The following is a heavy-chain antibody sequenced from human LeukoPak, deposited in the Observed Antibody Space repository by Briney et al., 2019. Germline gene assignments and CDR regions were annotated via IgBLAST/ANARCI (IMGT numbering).Heavy chain of an antibody. Sequence: PRGSLRLSCAASGFSFSNYNMNWVRQGPGKGPEWISYVTTSSSAIYYADSVKGRFTISRDNAKSSLYLQMDSLRDEDTAVYYCARDGGGTGGTYHHTFDLWGQGTMVTVSS. J-gene: IGHJ3*01. CDR1: GFSFSNYN. CDR2: VTTSSSAI. CDR3: ARDGGGTGGTYHHTFDL. D-gene: IGHD1-26*01. V-gene: IGHV3-48*02.